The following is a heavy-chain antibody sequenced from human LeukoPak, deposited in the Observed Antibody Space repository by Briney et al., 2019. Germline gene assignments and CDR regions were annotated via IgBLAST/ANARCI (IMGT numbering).Heavy chain of an antibody. CDR2: ISAYNGNT. CDR1: GYTFTSYG. Sequence: ASVEVSCKASGYTFTSYGISWVRQAPGQGLEWMGWISAYNGNTNYAQKLQGRVTMTTDTSTSTAYMELRSLRSDDTAVYYCAREGYLMGYYDSSGYFYYFDYWGQGTLVTVSS. CDR3: AREGYLMGYYDSSGYFYYFDY. V-gene: IGHV1-18*01. D-gene: IGHD3-22*01. J-gene: IGHJ4*02.